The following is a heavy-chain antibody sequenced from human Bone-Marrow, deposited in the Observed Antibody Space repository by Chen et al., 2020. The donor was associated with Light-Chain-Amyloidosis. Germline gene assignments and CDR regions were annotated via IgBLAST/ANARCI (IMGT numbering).Heavy chain of an antibody. CDR1: GFIFRSHA. J-gene: IGHJ4*02. V-gene: IGHV3-23*04. D-gene: IGHD2-2*01. Sequence: EEQLEESGGGLVKPGGPLRLSCAASGFIFRSHAMTWVRQAPGKGLDWVSTISAGGGSTYYADSVKGRFTVSRDNSKNTLFLQINGLRVEDTAIYYCAKDRCTSISCSDFDYWGQGTLVTVSS. CDR2: ISAGGGST. CDR3: AKDRCTSISCSDFDY.